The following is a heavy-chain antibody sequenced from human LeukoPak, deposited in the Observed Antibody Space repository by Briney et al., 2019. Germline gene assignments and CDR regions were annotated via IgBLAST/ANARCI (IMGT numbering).Heavy chain of an antibody. V-gene: IGHV4-34*01. Sequence: PSETLSLTCAVHGGXFSGYYCSWIRQPPGKGLEWIGEINHSGGTNYNPSLKSRVTISLDTSKNQFSLKLSSVTAADTAVYYCARLSCSSTSCFLLVGFDPWGQGTLVTVSS. CDR2: INHSGGT. D-gene: IGHD2-2*01. CDR1: GGXFSGYY. J-gene: IGHJ5*02. CDR3: ARLSCSSTSCFLLVGFDP.